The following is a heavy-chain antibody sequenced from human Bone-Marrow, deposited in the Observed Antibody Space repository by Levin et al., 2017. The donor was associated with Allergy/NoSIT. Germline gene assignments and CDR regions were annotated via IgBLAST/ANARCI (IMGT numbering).Heavy chain of an antibody. CDR3: ARVAFIGSSSPLLDY. CDR1: GYTFSSHY. CDR2: INPRGSST. V-gene: IGHV1-46*01. Sequence: PLASVKVSCKASGYTFSSHYIHWVRQAPGEGLEWMGMINPRGSSTTYAQTFQGRVTMTRDTSTSTLYMELSSLRSEDTALYYCARVAFIGSSSPLLDYWGQGTLVSVSS. D-gene: IGHD1-26*01. J-gene: IGHJ4*02.